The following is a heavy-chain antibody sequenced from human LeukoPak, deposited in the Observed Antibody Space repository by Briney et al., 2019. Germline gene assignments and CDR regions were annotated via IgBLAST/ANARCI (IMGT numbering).Heavy chain of an antibody. D-gene: IGHD6-6*01. CDR1: GFTFSSYW. V-gene: IGHV3-74*01. Sequence: PGGSLRLSCAASGFTFSSYWVHWVRQAPGKGLVWVSRINNDGSSTSYADSVKGRFTISRDNAKNTLYLQMSSLRAEDTAVYYCATRYSSSSGFDYWGQGTLVTVSS. CDR2: INNDGSST. J-gene: IGHJ4*02. CDR3: ATRYSSSSGFDY.